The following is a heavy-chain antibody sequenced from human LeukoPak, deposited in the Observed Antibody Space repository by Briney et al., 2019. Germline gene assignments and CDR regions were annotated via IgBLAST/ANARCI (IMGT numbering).Heavy chain of an antibody. D-gene: IGHD3-16*02. CDR2: IKSKTDGGTT. Sequence: AGGSLRLSCAASGFTFSNAWMSWVRQAPGKGLEWVGRIKSKTDGGTTDCAAPVKGRFTISRDDSKNTLYLQMNSLKTEDTAVYYCTTGTGFYDYVWGSYRPIDYWGQGTLVTVSS. CDR3: TTGTGFYDYVWGSYRPIDY. CDR1: GFTFSNAW. V-gene: IGHV3-15*01. J-gene: IGHJ4*02.